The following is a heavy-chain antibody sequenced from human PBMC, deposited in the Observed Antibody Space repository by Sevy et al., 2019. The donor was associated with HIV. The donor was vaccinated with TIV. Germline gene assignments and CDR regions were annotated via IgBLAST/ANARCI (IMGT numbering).Heavy chain of an antibody. CDR2: FCFGGSKI. J-gene: IGHJ4*02. CDR1: GFTFSIYT. CDR3: VKEGGGEGGDH. Sequence: GGSLRLSCAASGFTFSIYTMSWVRRAPGKGLEWVSTFCFGGSKIYYADSVKGRFTISRDNSRNTVYLQMNSLRVEDTAVFYCVKEGGGEGGDHWGQGTLVTVSS. V-gene: IGHV3-23*01. D-gene: IGHD2-21*01.